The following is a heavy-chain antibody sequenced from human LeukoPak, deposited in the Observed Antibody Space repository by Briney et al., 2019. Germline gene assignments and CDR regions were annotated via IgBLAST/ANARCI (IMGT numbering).Heavy chain of an antibody. D-gene: IGHD3-10*01. V-gene: IGHV5-51*01. J-gene: IGHJ6*02. CDR1: GYRFTSYW. Sequence: GESLKISCKGSGYRFTSYWIGWVRQMPGKGLEWMGIIHPGDSDTRYSPSFQGQVTISADKSVSTAYLQWSSLKASDTAMYYCARHTDCGSGSKLTLAVWGQGTTVTVSS. CDR3: ARHTDCGSGSKLTLAV. CDR2: IHPGDSDT.